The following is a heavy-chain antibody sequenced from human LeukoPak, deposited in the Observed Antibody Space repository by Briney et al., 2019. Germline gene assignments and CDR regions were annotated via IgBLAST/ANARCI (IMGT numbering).Heavy chain of an antibody. CDR2: VSSSSSTI. D-gene: IGHD3-3*01. J-gene: IGHJ4*02. V-gene: IGHV3-48*01. CDR1: GFTFSSYS. Sequence: PGGSLRLSCAASGFTFSSYSMNWVRQAPGKGLEWVSYVSSSSSTIYYADSVKGRFTISRDNAKNSLYLQMNSLRAEDTTVYYCAGGFLEWLTRDYWGQGTLVTVSS. CDR3: AGGFLEWLTRDY.